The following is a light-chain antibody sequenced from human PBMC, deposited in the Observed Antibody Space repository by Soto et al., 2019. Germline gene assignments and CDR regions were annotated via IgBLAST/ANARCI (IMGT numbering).Light chain of an antibody. CDR3: QQCSSWPYT. CDR1: QSVSRS. CDR2: DAS. J-gene: IGKJ2*01. V-gene: IGKV3-11*01. Sequence: EIVLTQSPANLSLSPGERVILSCRASQSVSRSLGWYQQKPGQAPRLLIYDASTRAPGIPARFSASGSGTDFSLTISRPAPEDFAVYYCQQCSSWPYTFGQGTKMDLK.